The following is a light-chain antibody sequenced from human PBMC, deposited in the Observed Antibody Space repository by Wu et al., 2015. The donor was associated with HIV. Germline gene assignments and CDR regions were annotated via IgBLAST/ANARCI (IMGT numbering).Light chain of an antibody. J-gene: IGKJ4*01. V-gene: IGKV3-20*01. CDR3: QQCGSSPLT. CDR1: QSVTRSY. CDR2: GTS. Sequence: ETVLTQSPDTLSLSPGERATLSCRASQSVTRSYLAWYQQKPGQAPRLLIYGTSSRATGIPDRFSGSGSGTDFTLTISRLEPEDFAVYYCQQCGSSPLTFGGGTKVEIK.